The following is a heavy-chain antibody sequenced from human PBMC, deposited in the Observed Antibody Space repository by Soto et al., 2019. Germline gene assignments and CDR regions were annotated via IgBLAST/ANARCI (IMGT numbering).Heavy chain of an antibody. CDR1: GGTFSSYA. J-gene: IGHJ4*02. Sequence: SVKVSCKASGGTFSSYAISWVRQAPGQGLEWMGGIIPIFGTANYAQKFKGRVTITADESTSTAYMELSSLRSEDTAVYYCARGSPPQYYYDSSGYYFDYWGQGTLVTVSS. V-gene: IGHV1-69*13. CDR3: ARGSPPQYYYDSSGYYFDY. D-gene: IGHD3-22*01. CDR2: IIPIFGTA.